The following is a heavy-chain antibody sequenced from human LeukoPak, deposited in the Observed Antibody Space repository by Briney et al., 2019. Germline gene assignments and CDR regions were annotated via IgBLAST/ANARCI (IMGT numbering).Heavy chain of an antibody. CDR2: ISSSSSTI. CDR3: ARDPGSPYYYYMDV. D-gene: IGHD6-6*01. Sequence: GGSLRLSCAASGFTFSSYSMNWVRQAPGKGLEWVSYISSSSSTIYYADSVKGRFTISRDNAKNSLYLQMNSLRAEDTAVYYCARDPGSPYYYYMDVWGKGTTVTVSS. J-gene: IGHJ6*03. V-gene: IGHV3-48*01. CDR1: GFTFSSYS.